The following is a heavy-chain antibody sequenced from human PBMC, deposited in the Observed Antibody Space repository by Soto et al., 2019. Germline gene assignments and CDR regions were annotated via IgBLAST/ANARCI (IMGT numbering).Heavy chain of an antibody. CDR2: IIPIFGTT. J-gene: IGHJ6*02. Sequence: FSVMVSFKSSGGSFTYTLSWVRQTPGQGLEWMGGIIPIFGTTNYAQKFQGRITMTAYESTKTAYMELSTLRSEDTAVYYCARLHSHGTYGMDVWGQGTTVTVSS. D-gene: IGHD5-18*01. CDR3: ARLHSHGTYGMDV. V-gene: IGHV1-69*13. CDR1: GGSFTYT.